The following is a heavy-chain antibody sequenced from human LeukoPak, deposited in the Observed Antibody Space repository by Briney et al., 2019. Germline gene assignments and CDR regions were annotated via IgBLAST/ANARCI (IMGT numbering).Heavy chain of an antibody. CDR2: INPNSGGT. J-gene: IGHJ6*03. V-gene: IGHV1-2*02. CDR1: GYTFTGYY. D-gene: IGHD1-1*01. CDR3: ARRGWYNWNNSPTDFWYYYMDV. Sequence: ASVKVSCKASGYTFTGYYMHWVRQAPGQGLEWMGWINPNSGGTNYAQKFQGRVTMTRDTSISTAYMELSRLRSDDTAVYYCARRGWYNWNNSPTDFWYYYMDVWGKGTTVTVSS.